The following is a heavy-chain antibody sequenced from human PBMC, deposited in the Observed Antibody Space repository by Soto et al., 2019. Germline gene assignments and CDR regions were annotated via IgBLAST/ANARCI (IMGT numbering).Heavy chain of an antibody. D-gene: IGHD3-22*01. J-gene: IGHJ4*02. CDR2: INPNSGGT. V-gene: IGHV1-2*04. CDR1: GYTFTGYY. CDR3: ARSTYDSSGYYYGGSDIHY. Sequence: ASVKVSCKASGYTFTGYYMHWVRQAPGQGLEWMGWINPNSGGTNYAQKFQGWVTMTRDTSISTAYMELSRLRSDDTAVYYCARSTYDSSGYYYGGSDIHYSGQATLVTVSS.